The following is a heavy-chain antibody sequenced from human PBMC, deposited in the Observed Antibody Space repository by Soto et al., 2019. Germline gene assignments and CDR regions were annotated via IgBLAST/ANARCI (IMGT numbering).Heavy chain of an antibody. V-gene: IGHV4-59*08. J-gene: IGHJ6*03. CDR3: ARRLDYYYYMDV. CDR2: IYYSGST. CDR1: GGSISSYY. Sequence: PSETLSLTCTVSGGSISSYYWSWIRQPPGKGLEWIGYIYYSGSTNYNPSLKSRVTISVDTSKNQFSLKLSSVTAADTAVYYCARRLDYYYYMDVWGKGTTVTVSS.